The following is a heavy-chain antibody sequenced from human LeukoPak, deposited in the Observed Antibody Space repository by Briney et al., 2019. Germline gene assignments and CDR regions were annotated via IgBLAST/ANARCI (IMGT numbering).Heavy chain of an antibody. J-gene: IGHJ3*02. Sequence: PSETLSPTCTVSGGSISSYYWSWIRQPPGKGLEWIGYIYYSGSTNYNPSLKSRVTISVDTSKNQFSLKLSSVTAADTAVYYCARLLLWFGEYAFDIWGQGTMVTVSS. CDR1: GGSISSYY. V-gene: IGHV4-59*01. CDR3: ARLLLWFGEYAFDI. D-gene: IGHD3-10*01. CDR2: IYYSGST.